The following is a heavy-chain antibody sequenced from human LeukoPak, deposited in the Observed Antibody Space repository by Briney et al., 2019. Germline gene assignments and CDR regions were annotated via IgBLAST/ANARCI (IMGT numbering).Heavy chain of an antibody. Sequence: SETLSLTCAVSGYSISSGYYWGWIRQPPGKGLVWIGSIYHSGSTYYNPSLKSRVTISVDTSKNQFSLKLSSVTAADTAVYYCAICSSTRTHAFDIWGQGTMVTVSS. V-gene: IGHV4-38-2*01. CDR1: GYSISSGYY. J-gene: IGHJ3*02. D-gene: IGHD2-2*01. CDR3: AICSSTRTHAFDI. CDR2: IYHSGST.